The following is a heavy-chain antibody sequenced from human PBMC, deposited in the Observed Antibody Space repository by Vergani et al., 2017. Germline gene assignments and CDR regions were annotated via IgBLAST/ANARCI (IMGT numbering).Heavy chain of an antibody. V-gene: IGHV3-21*01. CDR2: ISSSSSYI. J-gene: IGHJ6*02. Sequence: EVQLVESGGGLVKPGGSLRLSCAASGFTFSSYRMNWVRQAPGKGLEWVSSISSSSSYIYYADSVKGRFTISRDNAKNSLYLQMNSLRAEDTAVYYCARDRSDAVMTDYYYYYGMDVWGQGTTVTVSS. CDR1: GFTFSSYR. D-gene: IGHD2-21*01. CDR3: ARDRSDAVMTDYYYYYGMDV.